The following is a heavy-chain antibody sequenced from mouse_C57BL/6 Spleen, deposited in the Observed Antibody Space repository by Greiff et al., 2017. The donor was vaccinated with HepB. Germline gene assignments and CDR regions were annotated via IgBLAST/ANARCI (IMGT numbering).Heavy chain of an antibody. CDR1: GYTFTDYY. J-gene: IGHJ4*01. V-gene: IGHV1-26*01. D-gene: IGHD2-3*01. CDR3: ARHYDGYYAYAMDY. Sequence: VQLQQSGPELVKPGASVKISCKASGYTFTDYYMNWVKQSHGKSLEWIGDINPNNGGTSYNQKFKGKATLTVDKSSSTAYMELRSLTSEDSAVYYCARHYDGYYAYAMDYWGQGTSVTVSS. CDR2: INPNNGGT.